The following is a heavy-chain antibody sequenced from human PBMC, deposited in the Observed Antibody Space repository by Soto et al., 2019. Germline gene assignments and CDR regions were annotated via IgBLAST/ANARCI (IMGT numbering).Heavy chain of an antibody. CDR2: INAYNGNT. CDR3: AIDVGYGLIDG. V-gene: IGHV1-18*01. Sequence: QVQLVQSGGEVKKPGASVKVSCKASGYTFTSYGISWVRQAPGQGLEWMGWINAYNGNTNYAQKVQGRVTMTTDTSTSTAYVELRSLRSDDTAVYYCAIDVGYGLIDGWGQGTLVTVSS. D-gene: IGHD5-18*01. CDR1: GYTFTSYG. J-gene: IGHJ4*02.